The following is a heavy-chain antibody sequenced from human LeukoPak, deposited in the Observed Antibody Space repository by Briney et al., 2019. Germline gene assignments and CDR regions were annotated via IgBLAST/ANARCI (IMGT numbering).Heavy chain of an antibody. V-gene: IGHV3-21*01. CDR3: ARIGAGSSRDY. J-gene: IGHJ4*02. D-gene: IGHD6-13*01. Sequence: GGSLRLSCAASGFTFSNFAMTWVRQAPEKGLEWVSSIVASSSTYYADSLKGRFTISRDNAKNSLYLQMNSLRAEDTAVYYCARIGAGSSRDYWGQGTLVTVSS. CDR2: IVASSST. CDR1: GFTFSNFA.